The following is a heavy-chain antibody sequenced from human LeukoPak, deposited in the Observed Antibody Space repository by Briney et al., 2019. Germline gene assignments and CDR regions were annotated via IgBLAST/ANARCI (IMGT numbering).Heavy chain of an antibody. J-gene: IGHJ4*02. D-gene: IGHD3-16*01. CDR1: GFTFSTYE. Sequence: GGSLRLSCAASGFTFSTYEMNWVRQAPGKGLDWVSYISSNGSTIYYADSVKGRFTISRDNAKNSLFLQMNSLRAEDSAVYYCARLLGGSYFDYWGQGTLVTVSS. V-gene: IGHV3-48*03. CDR3: ARLLGGSYFDY. CDR2: ISSNGSTI.